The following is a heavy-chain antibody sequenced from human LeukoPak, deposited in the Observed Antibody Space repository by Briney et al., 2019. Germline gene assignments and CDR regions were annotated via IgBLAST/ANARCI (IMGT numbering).Heavy chain of an antibody. CDR2: ISGNGGRT. V-gene: IGHV3-23*01. CDR1: GITFSSYA. Sequence: GSLRPSCAASGITFSSYAMSWVRQAPGKGVGWGSAISGNGGRTYYAEFVKGRFTISRDNSKNTLYLQMNSLRAEDTAVYYCAKVLSKGYMVRGVPYQGPFDYWGQGTLVTVSS. J-gene: IGHJ4*02. CDR3: AKVLSKGYMVRGVPYQGPFDY. D-gene: IGHD3-10*01.